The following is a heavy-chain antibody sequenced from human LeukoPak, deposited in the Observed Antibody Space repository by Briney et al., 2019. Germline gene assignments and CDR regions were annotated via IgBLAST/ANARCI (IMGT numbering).Heavy chain of an antibody. J-gene: IGHJ4*02. D-gene: IGHD2-21*02. Sequence: GGSLRLSCAASGFTFSSYAMRWVRQAPGKGLEWVAGILYDGSNEFYADSVKGRFTISRDNPKNTLYLQMNSLRPEDTAVYYCAREPRGGDCKFDYWGQGTLVTVSS. CDR1: GFTFSSYA. V-gene: IGHV3-30-3*01. CDR3: AREPRGGDCKFDY. CDR2: ILYDGSNE.